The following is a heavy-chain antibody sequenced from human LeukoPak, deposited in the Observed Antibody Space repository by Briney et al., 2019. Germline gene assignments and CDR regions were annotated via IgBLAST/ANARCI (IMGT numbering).Heavy chain of an antibody. V-gene: IGHV1-24*01. CDR3: ATDPRYCSSTSCYWNWFDP. CDR1: GYTLTELS. Sequence: ASVKVSCKVSGYTLTELSMHWVRQAPGKGLEWMGGFDPEDGETIYAQKFQGRVTMTEDTSTDTAYMELSSLRSEDTAVYYCATDPRYCSSTSCYWNWFDPWGQGTLVTVSS. CDR2: FDPEDGET. J-gene: IGHJ5*02. D-gene: IGHD2-2*01.